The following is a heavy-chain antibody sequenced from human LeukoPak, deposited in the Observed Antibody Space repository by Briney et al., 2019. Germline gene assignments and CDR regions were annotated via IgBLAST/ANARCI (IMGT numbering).Heavy chain of an antibody. D-gene: IGHD2-8*02. Sequence: ASVKVSCKASDYTFTNYGITWVRQAPGQGLEWMGWISTHDGHTICAQDLQGRVTMTTDTSTTTAYMELRRLKSDDTAVYYCARVSGGATLNYWGQGTLVTVSS. CDR2: ISTHDGHT. CDR3: ARVSGGATLNY. V-gene: IGHV1-18*01. J-gene: IGHJ4*02. CDR1: DYTFTNYG.